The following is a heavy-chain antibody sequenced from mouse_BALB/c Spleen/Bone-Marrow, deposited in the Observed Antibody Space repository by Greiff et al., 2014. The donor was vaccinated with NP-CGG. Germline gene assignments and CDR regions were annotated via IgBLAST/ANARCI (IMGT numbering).Heavy chain of an antibody. Sequence: QVQLQQSGAELASPGASVKMSCKASGYTFTDYTIQWVKQRPGQGLEWIGYVNTRSGYANYNQKFKDKATLTADKSSSTAFMQLSSLTSEDSAVYYCARPKGFALDYWGQGTALTVSS. CDR2: VNTRSGYA. CDR1: GYTFTDYT. V-gene: IGHV1-4*01. J-gene: IGHJ2*01. CDR3: ARPKGFALDY.